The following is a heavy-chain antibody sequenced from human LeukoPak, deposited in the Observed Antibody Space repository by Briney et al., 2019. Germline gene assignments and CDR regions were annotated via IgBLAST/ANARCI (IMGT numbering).Heavy chain of an antibody. J-gene: IGHJ3*02. CDR3: ARDRAQEEWELLGAFDI. V-gene: IGHV4-30-4*07. CDR2: IYYSGST. D-gene: IGHD1-26*01. CDR1: GGSISSGGYS. Sequence: SQTLSLTCAVSGGSISSGGYSWSWIRQPPGKGLEWIGSIYYSGSTYYNPSLKSRVTISVDTSKNQFSLKLSSVTAADTAVYYCARDRAQEEWELLGAFDIWGQGTMVTVSS.